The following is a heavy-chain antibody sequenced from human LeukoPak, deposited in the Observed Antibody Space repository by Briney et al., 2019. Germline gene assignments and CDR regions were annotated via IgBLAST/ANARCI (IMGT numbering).Heavy chain of an antibody. D-gene: IGHD6-13*01. V-gene: IGHV3-23*01. J-gene: IGHJ4*02. CDR3: AKEIAAIGLPAVDH. CDR2: ISSTGGTT. Sequence: GGTLRLSCAASGITFSSYGMSWVRQAPGKGLEWVSSISSTGGTTYYADSVKGRFTISRDNSKNTLYLQMDSLGAADTAIYYCAKEIAAIGLPAVDHWGQGTLVTVSS. CDR1: GITFSSYG.